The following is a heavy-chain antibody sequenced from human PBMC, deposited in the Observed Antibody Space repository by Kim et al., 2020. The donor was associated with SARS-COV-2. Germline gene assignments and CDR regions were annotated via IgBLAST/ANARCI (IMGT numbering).Heavy chain of an antibody. J-gene: IGHJ6*02. CDR1: GGSISSSSYY. D-gene: IGHD3-16*01. Sequence: SETLSLTCTVSGGSISSSSYYWGWIRQPPGKGLEWIGSIYYSGSTYYNPSLKSRVTISVDTSKNQFSLKLSSVTAADTAVYYCARRGPSYYYYGMDVWGQGTTVTVSS. CDR2: IYYSGST. V-gene: IGHV4-39*01. CDR3: ARRGPSYYYYGMDV.